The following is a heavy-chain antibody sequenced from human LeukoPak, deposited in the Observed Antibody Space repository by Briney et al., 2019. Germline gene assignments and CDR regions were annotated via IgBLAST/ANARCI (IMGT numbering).Heavy chain of an antibody. CDR3: ARLIPGAAGREFDS. CDR2: IYYTGAT. Sequence: SETLSLTCSVSGGSISGHYWSWIRQPPGKRLEWIAYIYYTGATSYNPSLKSRVTISVDTSNNQFSLELTSVTAADTAIYYCARLIPGAAGREFDSWGQGTLVTVSS. CDR1: GGSISGHY. D-gene: IGHD2-2*01. V-gene: IGHV4-59*08. J-gene: IGHJ4*02.